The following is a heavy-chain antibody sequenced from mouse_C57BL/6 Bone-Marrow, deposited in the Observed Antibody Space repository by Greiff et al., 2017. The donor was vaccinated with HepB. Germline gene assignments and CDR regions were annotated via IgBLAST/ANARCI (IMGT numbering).Heavy chain of an antibody. D-gene: IGHD1-1*01. J-gene: IGHJ3*01. V-gene: IGHV1-64*01. CDR1: GYTFTSYW. CDR2: IHPNSGST. CDR3: ATIYYGSSWFAD. Sequence: QVQLQQPGAELVKPGASVKLSCKASGYTFTSYWMHWVKQRPGQGLEWIGMIHPNSGSTNYNEKFKSKATLTVDKSSSTADMQLSSLTSEDSAVYYCATIYYGSSWFADWGQGTLVTVSA.